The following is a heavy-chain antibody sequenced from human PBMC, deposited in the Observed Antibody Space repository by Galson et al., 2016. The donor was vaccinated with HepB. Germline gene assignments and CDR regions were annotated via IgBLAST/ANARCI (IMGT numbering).Heavy chain of an antibody. D-gene: IGHD5-18*01. CDR2: IYWDDDR. Sequence: PALVKPTQTLTLTCTISGFSLNTHGVGVSWIRQPPGKALEWLALIYWDDDRRYNASLKSRLTITKDTSKDQVVLTMTNMDPADTATYYCADRPRGGSGYAYWGQGTLVTVSS. J-gene: IGHJ4*02. V-gene: IGHV2-5*02. CDR1: GFSLNTHGVG. CDR3: ADRPRGGSGYAY.